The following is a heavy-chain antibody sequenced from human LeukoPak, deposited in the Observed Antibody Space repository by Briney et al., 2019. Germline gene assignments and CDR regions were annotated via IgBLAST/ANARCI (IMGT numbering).Heavy chain of an antibody. V-gene: IGHV4-34*01. Sequence: SETLSLTCAVYGGSFNGYYWSWIRQPPGKGLEWIGEINHSGSTSYNPSLKSRVTISVDTSKNQFSLKLSSVTAADTAVYYCARVARWYYDSSGYQDYWGQGTLVTVSS. CDR2: INHSGST. CDR1: GGSFNGYY. D-gene: IGHD3-22*01. CDR3: ARVARWYYDSSGYQDY. J-gene: IGHJ4*02.